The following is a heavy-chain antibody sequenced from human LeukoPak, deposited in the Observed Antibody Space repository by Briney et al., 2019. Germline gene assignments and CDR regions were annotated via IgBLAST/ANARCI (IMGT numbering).Heavy chain of an antibody. V-gene: IGHV1-24*01. J-gene: IGHJ4*02. CDR1: GSSLTELS. CDR2: FGVIDAKT. Sequence: ASVKVSCTVSGSSLTELSLYWVRQAPGKGLVWMGGFGVIDAKTFYAQKFQGRVTMTEDSSTDTAYMELSSLTSDDTAFYYCAAGRPYSLLDYWGQGTLLTVSS. CDR3: AAGRPYSLLDY. D-gene: IGHD5-18*01.